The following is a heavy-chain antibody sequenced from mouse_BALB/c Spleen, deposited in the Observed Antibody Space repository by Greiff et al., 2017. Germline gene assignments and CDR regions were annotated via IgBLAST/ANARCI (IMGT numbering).Heavy chain of an antibody. CDR2: INPYNDGT. Sequence: EVQLQQSGPELVKPGASVKMSCKASGYTFTSYVMHWVKQKPGQGLEWIGYINPYNDGTKYNEKFKGKATLTSDKSSSTAYMELSSLTSEDSAVYYCARQGNYDWFAYWGQGTLVTVSA. D-gene: IGHD2-1*01. J-gene: IGHJ3*01. CDR3: ARQGNYDWFAY. V-gene: IGHV1-14*01. CDR1: GYTFTSYV.